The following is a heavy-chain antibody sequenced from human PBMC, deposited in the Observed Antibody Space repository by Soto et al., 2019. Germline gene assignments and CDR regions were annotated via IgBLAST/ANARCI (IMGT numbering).Heavy chain of an antibody. CDR1: GFTFSSYA. CDR3: ARVGGCDSCYPCYYYYGMDV. Sequence: PGGSLRLSCAASGFTFSSYAMHWVRQAPGKGLEWVAVISYDGSNKYYADSVKGRFTISRDNSKNTLYLQMNSLRAEDTAVYYCARVGGCDSCYPCYYYYGMDVWGQGTTVTVSS. V-gene: IGHV3-30-3*01. D-gene: IGHD2-15*01. CDR2: ISYDGSNK. J-gene: IGHJ6*02.